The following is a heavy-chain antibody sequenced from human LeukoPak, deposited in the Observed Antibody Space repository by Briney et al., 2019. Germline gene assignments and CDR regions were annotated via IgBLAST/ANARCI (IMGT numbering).Heavy chain of an antibody. D-gene: IGHD3-22*01. CDR3: ARELGHDSSGYFFGY. CDR2: ITPMFGTA. CDR1: GGTFSSYA. J-gene: IGHJ4*02. V-gene: IGHV1-69*13. Sequence: GASVKVSCKASGGTFSSYAISWVRQAPGQGLEWMGGITPMFGTANYAQKFQGRVTITADESTSTAYMELSSLRSEDTAVYYCARELGHDSSGYFFGYWGQGTLVTVSS.